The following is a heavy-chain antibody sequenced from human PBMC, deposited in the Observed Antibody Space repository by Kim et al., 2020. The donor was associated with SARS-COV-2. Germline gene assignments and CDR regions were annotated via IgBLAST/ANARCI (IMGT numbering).Heavy chain of an antibody. D-gene: IGHD6-19*01. CDR2: ISYDGSNK. Sequence: GGSLRLSCAASGFTFSSYAMHWVRQAPGKGLEWVAVISYDGSNKYYADSVKGRFTISRDNSKNTLYLQMNSLRAEDTAVYYCAREVAGTDDYWGQGTLVT. V-gene: IGHV3-30*04. CDR3: AREVAGTDDY. CDR1: GFTFSSYA. J-gene: IGHJ4*02.